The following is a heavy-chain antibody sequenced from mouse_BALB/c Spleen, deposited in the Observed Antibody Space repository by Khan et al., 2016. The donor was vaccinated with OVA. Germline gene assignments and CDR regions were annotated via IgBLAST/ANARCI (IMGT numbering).Heavy chain of an antibody. D-gene: IGHD2-1*01. V-gene: IGHV9-3-1*01. CDR2: INTYTGEP. CDR3: ARVGNYWYFDV. CDR1: GYTFTNYG. J-gene: IGHJ1*01. Sequence: QIQLVQSGPELKKPGETVKISCKASGYTFTNYGMTWVKQAPGKGLKWMGWINTYTGEPTYVEDFKGQFAFTVETSATTASLQINILKNEDTATYFCARVGNYWYFDVWGAGTTVTVSS.